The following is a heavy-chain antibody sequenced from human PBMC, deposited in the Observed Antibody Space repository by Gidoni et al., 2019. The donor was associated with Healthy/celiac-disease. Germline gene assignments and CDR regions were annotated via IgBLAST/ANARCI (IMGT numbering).Heavy chain of an antibody. J-gene: IGHJ5*02. Sequence: QVQLQESGPGLVKPSQPLSLTCTVSGGSISSVGYYWSWIRQHPGKGLEWIGYLYDSGSTYYNPYLKSRVTISVDTSKNQFYLKLSSVTAADTAVYYCARRSGIGWFDPWGQGTLVTVSS. CDR1: GGSISSVGYY. CDR2: LYDSGST. V-gene: IGHV4-31*03. D-gene: IGHD1-26*01. CDR3: ARRSGIGWFDP.